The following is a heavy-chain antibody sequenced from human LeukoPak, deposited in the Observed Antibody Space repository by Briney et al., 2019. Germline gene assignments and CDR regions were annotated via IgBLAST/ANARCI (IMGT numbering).Heavy chain of an antibody. J-gene: IGHJ4*02. D-gene: IGHD3-10*01. CDR2: IIPLLDVA. V-gene: IGHV1-69*04. Sequence: SVKVSCKASGGTFSSFAISWVRQAPGQRLEWMGRIIPLLDVANYAQKFQGRVTITADKSTSTAYMELIGLTSGDTAVYYCARGLSYDSGSYYSWLSPPFDFWGQGTLVTVSS. CDR3: ARGLSYDSGSYYSWLSPPFDF. CDR1: GGTFSSFA.